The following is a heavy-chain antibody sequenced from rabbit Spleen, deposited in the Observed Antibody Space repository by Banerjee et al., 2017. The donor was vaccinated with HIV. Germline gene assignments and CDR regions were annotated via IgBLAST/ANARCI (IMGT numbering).Heavy chain of an antibody. D-gene: IGHD8-1*01. V-gene: IGHV1S45*01. CDR2: INTATGKP. CDR3: ARDTGSSFSSYGMDL. CDR1: GFSFSDRDV. J-gene: IGHJ6*01. Sequence: EQLEESGGGLVKPEGSLTLTCKASGFSFSDRDVMCWVRQAPGKGLEWIACINTATGKPVYASWAKGRFTISKTAATTVTLQMTSLTAADTATYFCARDTGSSFSSYGMDLWGQGTLVTVS.